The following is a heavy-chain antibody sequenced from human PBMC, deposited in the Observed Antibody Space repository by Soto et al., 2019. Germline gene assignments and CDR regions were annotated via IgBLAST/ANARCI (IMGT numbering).Heavy chain of an antibody. CDR1: GYTFINYG. D-gene: IGHD1-26*01. CDR3: ARWSAIVGGAEALDV. J-gene: IGHJ3*01. V-gene: IGHV1-18*01. Sequence: QVQLVQSGAEVKKPGASVRVSCKTSGYTFINYGITWVRQAPGQGLEWMGWLSAYNGDTSSSEKLQDRFTMTTDTSTNTVYMALRILTSDATAVYYCARWSAIVGGAEALDVWGQGTMVIVSS. CDR2: LSAYNGDT.